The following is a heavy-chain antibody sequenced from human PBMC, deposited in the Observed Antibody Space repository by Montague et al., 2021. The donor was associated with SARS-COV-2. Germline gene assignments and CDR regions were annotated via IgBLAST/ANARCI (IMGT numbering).Heavy chain of an antibody. V-gene: IGHV4-59*11. CDR2: VHYTGSI. CDR1: GGSMSGHY. Sequence: SETLSLTCAVSGGSMSGHYWTWIRQSPGKGLEWIGYVHYTGSIKYNPSLKTRVSMSLDTPKNHLSLHLSSVTAADTAIYFCARAQNTYFIANWVSYFVVWGQGALVTVSS. J-gene: IGHJ4*02. CDR3: ARAQNTYFIANWVSYFVV. D-gene: IGHD1-1*01.